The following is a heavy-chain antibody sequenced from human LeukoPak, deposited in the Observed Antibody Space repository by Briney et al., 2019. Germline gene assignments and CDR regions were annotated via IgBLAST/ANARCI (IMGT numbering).Heavy chain of an antibody. Sequence: RPGGSLRLSCAASGFSFSNHGIHWVRQAPGKGLEWVANIKQDGSEKYYVDSVKGRFTISRDNSKNTLYLQMDGLGAENTAVYYCAKFSGSYYYYYAMDVWGRGTTVTVSS. J-gene: IGHJ6*02. CDR2: IKQDGSEK. D-gene: IGHD1-26*01. CDR3: AKFSGSYYYYYAMDV. V-gene: IGHV3-7*03. CDR1: GFSFSNHG.